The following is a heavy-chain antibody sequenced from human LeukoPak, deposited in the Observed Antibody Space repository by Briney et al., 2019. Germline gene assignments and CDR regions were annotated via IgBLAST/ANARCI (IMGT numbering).Heavy chain of an antibody. CDR1: GGSISSGDYY. D-gene: IGHD3-3*01. J-gene: IGHJ5*02. CDR2: IYYSGST. CDR3: ARAADFWSGSSRWFDP. V-gene: IGHV4-61*08. Sequence: PSETLSLTCTVSGGSISSGDYYWSWIRQPPGRGLEWIGYIYYSGSTNYNPSLKSRVTISVDTSKNQFSLKLSSVTAADTAVYYCARAADFWSGSSRWFDPWGQGTLVTVSS.